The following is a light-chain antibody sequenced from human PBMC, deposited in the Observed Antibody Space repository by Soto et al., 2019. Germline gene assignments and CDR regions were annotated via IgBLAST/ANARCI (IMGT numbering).Light chain of an antibody. CDR1: SSDVGSYNF. Sequence: QSALTQPASVSGSPGQSITISCTGTSSDVGSYNFVSWYQQPPGKAPKLMIYEVSKRPSGVSNRFSGSKSGNTASLTISWLQAEDEADYYCCSYAGSRRVFGGGTKLTVL. CDR3: CSYAGSRRV. CDR2: EVS. V-gene: IGLV2-23*02. J-gene: IGLJ2*01.